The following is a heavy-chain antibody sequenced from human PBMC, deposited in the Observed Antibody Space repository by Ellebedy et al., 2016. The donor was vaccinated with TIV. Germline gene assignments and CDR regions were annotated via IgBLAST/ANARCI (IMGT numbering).Heavy chain of an antibody. CDR2: MSYSGEA. J-gene: IGHJ6*02. CDR1: GGSLGTFH. CDR3: ARAAYSGGWPYGLDV. Sequence: SETLSLTXSVSGGSLGTFHWNWIPQSPGGGLEWLGYMSYSGEATYNLSLESRLTISVDTSTNHLFLEVRSVTAADTAIYYCARAAYSGGWPYGLDVWGPGTTVTVS. D-gene: IGHD6-19*01. V-gene: IGHV4-59*12.